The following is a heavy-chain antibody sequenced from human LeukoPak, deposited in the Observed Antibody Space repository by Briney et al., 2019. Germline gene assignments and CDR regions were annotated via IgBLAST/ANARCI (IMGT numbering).Heavy chain of an antibody. D-gene: IGHD3-9*01. J-gene: IGHJ5*02. CDR1: GGSISGSSYY. CDR3: ARGPTIVLRYFDWYHTCCRWFDP. Sequence: SETLSLTCTVSGGSISGSSYYWGWIRQPPGKGLEWIGSIHYSGSTFYNPSLKSRVTISADTSKNQFSLRLTSVTAADTAVYYCARGPTIVLRYFDWYHTCCRWFDPWGQGTLVTVSS. V-gene: IGHV4-39*01. CDR2: IHYSGST.